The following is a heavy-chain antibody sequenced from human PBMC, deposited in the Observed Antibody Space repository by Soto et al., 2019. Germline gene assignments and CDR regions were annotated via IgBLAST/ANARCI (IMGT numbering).Heavy chain of an antibody. V-gene: IGHV1-3*01. J-gene: IGHJ4*02. D-gene: IGHD2-21*02. CDR2: INAGNGNT. CDR3: AMSIVVVTALDY. Sequence: ASVKVSCKASGYTFTSYAMHWVRQAPGQRLEWMGWINAGNGNTKYSQKFQGRVTITRDTSASTAYMELSSLRSEDTAVYYCAMSIVVVTALDYWGQGTLLTVSS. CDR1: GYTFTSYA.